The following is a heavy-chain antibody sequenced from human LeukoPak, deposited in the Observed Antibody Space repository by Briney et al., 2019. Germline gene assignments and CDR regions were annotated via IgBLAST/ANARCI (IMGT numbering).Heavy chain of an antibody. CDR2: IYHSGST. J-gene: IGHJ5*02. CDR3: ARNIDYGDYNNWFDP. CDR1: GDSISSGGYY. D-gene: IGHD4-17*01. Sequence: SETLSLTCIVSGDSISSGGYYWSWIRQPPGKGLEWIGYIYHSGSTFYNPSLKSRVTISLDRSKNQFSLKLSSVAAADTAVYYCARNIDYGDYNNWFDPWGQGTRVTVSS. V-gene: IGHV4-30-2*01.